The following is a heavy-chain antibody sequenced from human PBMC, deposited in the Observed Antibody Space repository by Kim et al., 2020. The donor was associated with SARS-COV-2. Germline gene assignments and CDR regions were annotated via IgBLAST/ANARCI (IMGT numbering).Heavy chain of an antibody. J-gene: IGHJ4*02. V-gene: IGHV3-66*01. D-gene: IGHD5-18*01. Sequence: QAASVKGSYTNARDTSKTTLYLQMNSLRAEDTAVYYCARGNSDGYNWGIDYWGQGTPVTVSS. CDR3: ARGNSDGYNWGIDY.